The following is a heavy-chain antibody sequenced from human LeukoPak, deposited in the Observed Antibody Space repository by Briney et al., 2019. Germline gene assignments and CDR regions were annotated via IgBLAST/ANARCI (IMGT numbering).Heavy chain of an antibody. V-gene: IGHV1-18*01. CDR2: ISAYSGNI. CDR1: GYTFTSYG. CDR3: ARARSSESYFVY. D-gene: IGHD6-19*01. Sequence: ASVKVSCKASGYTFTSYGISWVRHAPGQGLEWMGWISAYSGNIKYAQKLQGRVSMTKDTSTSTAFMELRSLRSDDTAVYYCARARSSESYFVYWGQGTLVTVSS. J-gene: IGHJ4*02.